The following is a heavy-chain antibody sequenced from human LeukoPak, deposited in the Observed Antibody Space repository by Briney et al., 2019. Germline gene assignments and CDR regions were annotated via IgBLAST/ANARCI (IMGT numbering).Heavy chain of an antibody. J-gene: IGHJ5*02. CDR2: ISSSSSYI. CDR3: ARDLRPQDHYGDYNINWFDP. V-gene: IGHV3-21*01. Sequence: PGGSLRLSCAASGFTFSSYSMNWVRQAPGKGLEWVSSISSSSSYIYYADSVKGRFTISRDNAKNSLYLQMNSLRAEDTAVYYCARDLRPQDHYGDYNINWFDPWGQGTLVTVSS. D-gene: IGHD4-17*01. CDR1: GFTFSSYS.